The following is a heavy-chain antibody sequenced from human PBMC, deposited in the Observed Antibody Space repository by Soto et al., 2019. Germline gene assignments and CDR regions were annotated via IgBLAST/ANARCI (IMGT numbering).Heavy chain of an antibody. CDR2: INHSGST. CDR3: AVETVGGSPGDC. D-gene: IGHD1-26*01. J-gene: IGHJ1*01. CDR1: GGSFSGYY. Sequence: SETLSLTCAVYGGSFSGYYWSWIRQPPGKGLEWIGEINHSGSTNYNPSLKSRFTMSLDTSKNQFSLTVNSVTAADTAMSYCAVETVGGSPGDCWGQGTLVTVSS. V-gene: IGHV4-34*01.